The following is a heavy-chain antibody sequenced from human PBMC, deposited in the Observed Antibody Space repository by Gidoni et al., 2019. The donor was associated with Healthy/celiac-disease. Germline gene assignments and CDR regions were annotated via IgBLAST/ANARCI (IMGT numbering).Heavy chain of an antibody. J-gene: IGHJ5*02. Sequence: QVTLKESGPVLVKPTETLTLTCTVSGFSLSNARMGVSWIRQPPGKALEWLAHIFSNDEKSYSTSLKSRLTISKDTSKSQVVLTMTNMDPVDTATYYCARIQCGGDGSGSYYGIQDWFDPWGQGTLVTVSS. V-gene: IGHV2-26*01. CDR1: GFSLSNARMG. CDR2: IFSNDEK. D-gene: IGHD3-10*01. CDR3: ARIQCGGDGSGSYYGIQDWFDP.